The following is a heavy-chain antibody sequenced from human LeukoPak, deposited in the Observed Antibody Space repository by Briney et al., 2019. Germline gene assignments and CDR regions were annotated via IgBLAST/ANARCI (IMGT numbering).Heavy chain of an antibody. Sequence: RPGGSLRLSCAASGFTFDDYGTSWVRQAPGKGLEWVSGINWNGGSTGYADSVKGRFTISRDNAKNSLYLQMNSLRAEDTALYYCARVTSSGWSSYFDYWGQGTLVTVSS. CDR1: GFTFDDYG. V-gene: IGHV3-20*04. D-gene: IGHD6-19*01. J-gene: IGHJ4*02. CDR3: ARVTSSGWSSYFDY. CDR2: INWNGGST.